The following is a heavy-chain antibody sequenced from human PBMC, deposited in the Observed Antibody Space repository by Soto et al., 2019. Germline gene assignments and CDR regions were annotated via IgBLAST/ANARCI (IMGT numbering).Heavy chain of an antibody. D-gene: IGHD3-16*01. V-gene: IGHV3-11*01. Sequence: PGGSLRLFCSGSGFNFSDYYMNWIRQTPVKGLEWVSSILSLESHKYYAASVMGRFSISRDNAKKSLFLQMNNLRAEDTGIYFCATGLKDASNRPSFDSWGPGTPVTASS. CDR2: ILSLESHK. J-gene: IGHJ4*02. CDR1: GFNFSDYY. CDR3: ATGLKDASNRPSFDS.